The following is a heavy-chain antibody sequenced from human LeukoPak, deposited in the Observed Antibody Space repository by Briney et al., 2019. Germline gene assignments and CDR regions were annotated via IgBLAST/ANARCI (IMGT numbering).Heavy chain of an antibody. V-gene: IGHV3-21*01. CDR3: ARDLGSIVDY. CDR2: ISSSSIYI. J-gene: IGHJ4*02. Sequence: GGSLRLSCGASKFPFRSYSVKWAREATGEGVEWVSSISSSSIYIYYADSVKGRFTISRDNAKNSLYLQMNSLRAEDTAVYYSARDLGSIVDYWGQGTLVTVSS. D-gene: IGHD3-10*01. CDR1: KFPFRSYS.